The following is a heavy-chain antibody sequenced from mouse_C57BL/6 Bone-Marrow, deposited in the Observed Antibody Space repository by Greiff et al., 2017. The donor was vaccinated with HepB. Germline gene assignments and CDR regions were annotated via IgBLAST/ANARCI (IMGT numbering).Heavy chain of an antibody. CDR1: GYTFTSYG. CDR2: IYPRSGNT. Sequence: QVQLQQSGAELARPGASVKLSCKASGYTFTSYGISWVKQRTGQGLEWIGEIYPRSGNTYYNEKFKGKATLTADKSSSTAYMGLRSLTSEDSAVYFCARGAYDYPYAMDYWGQGTSVTVSS. D-gene: IGHD2-4*01. J-gene: IGHJ4*01. CDR3: ARGAYDYPYAMDY. V-gene: IGHV1-81*01.